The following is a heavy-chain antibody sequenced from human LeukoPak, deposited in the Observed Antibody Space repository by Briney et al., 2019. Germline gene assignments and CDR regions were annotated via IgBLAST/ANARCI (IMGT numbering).Heavy chain of an antibody. Sequence: GGSLRLSCAASGCTFSGYSMNWVRQAPGKGLEWLSFIGGSGSTMYYPDSVKGRFTISRDNAKSSPYLQMDSLRVEDTALYYCARDKTSGFKNDFDSWGQGTLVTVSP. D-gene: IGHD6-19*01. CDR3: ARDKTSGFKNDFDS. CDR1: GCTFSGYS. V-gene: IGHV3-48*01. J-gene: IGHJ4*02. CDR2: IGGSGSTM.